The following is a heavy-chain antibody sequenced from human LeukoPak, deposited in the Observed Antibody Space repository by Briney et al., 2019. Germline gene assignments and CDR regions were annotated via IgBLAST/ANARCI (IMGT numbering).Heavy chain of an antibody. CDR3: ARTGPYSDVYYVDH. CDR2: IRPYNGDT. V-gene: IGHV1-18*01. CDR1: GYTFTNYG. D-gene: IGHD4-17*01. J-gene: IGHJ4*02. Sequence: ASVKVSCKTSGYTFTNYGLTWVRQAPGQGLEYMGWIRPYNGDTNYPQKFQGRVTLTTDTSTRTVYMDLRSPRSDDTALYYCARTGPYSDVYYVDHWGQGTLVTVSS.